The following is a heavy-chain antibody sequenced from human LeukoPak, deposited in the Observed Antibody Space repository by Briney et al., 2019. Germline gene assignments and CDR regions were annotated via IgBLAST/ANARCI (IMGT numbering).Heavy chain of an antibody. Sequence: HPGGSLRLSCAASGFRFRDYWMDWLRQAPGMGLEWVASIKPGGSQRDYVDSVKGRFTISRDNAQNSLYLQMNSLRVEDTAVYYCARDDASSSFTYWGQGALVTVSS. CDR2: IKPGGSQR. D-gene: IGHD3-16*01. CDR3: ARDDASSSFTY. J-gene: IGHJ4*02. CDR1: GFRFRDYW. V-gene: IGHV3-7*01.